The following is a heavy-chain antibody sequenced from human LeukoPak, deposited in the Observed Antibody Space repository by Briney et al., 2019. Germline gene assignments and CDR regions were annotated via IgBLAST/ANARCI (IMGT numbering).Heavy chain of an antibody. CDR2: IRGSGGGT. CDR1: GFTFSNYG. D-gene: IGHD3-22*01. V-gene: IGHV3-23*01. CDR3: AKHDSSEYYCDN. Sequence: SGGSLRLSCAASGFTFSNYGMSWVRQAPGKALEWVSYIRGSGGGTFYADSVKGRVTISRDNTRNTLYLQMNTLKAEDTAVYYRAKHDSSEYYCDNWGQGALVTVSS. J-gene: IGHJ4*02.